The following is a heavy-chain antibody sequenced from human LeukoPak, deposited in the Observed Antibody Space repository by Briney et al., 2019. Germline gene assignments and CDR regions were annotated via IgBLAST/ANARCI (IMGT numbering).Heavy chain of an antibody. V-gene: IGHV4-59*01. D-gene: IGHD6-19*01. CDR1: GGSISSYY. CDR3: ARGSGWYLFDY. J-gene: IGHJ4*02. Sequence: SETLSLTCTVSGGSISSYYWSRIRQPPGKGLEWIGYIYYSGSTNYNPSLKSRVTISVDTSKNQFSLKLSSVTAADTAVYYCARGSGWYLFDYWGQGTLVTVSS. CDR2: IYYSGST.